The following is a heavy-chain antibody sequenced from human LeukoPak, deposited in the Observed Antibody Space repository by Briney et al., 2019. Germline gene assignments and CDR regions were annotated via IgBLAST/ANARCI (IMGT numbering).Heavy chain of an antibody. Sequence: GMSLRLSCAASGFIFSSFGMHWVRQAPGKGLEWVAVIWYEGSDKYYADSVKGRFTISRDNSKNTLYLQINSLRGEDTAVYYFARGWAREQQLITGIEYWGQGTLVTVSS. CDR1: GFIFSSFG. D-gene: IGHD6-13*01. V-gene: IGHV3-33*01. CDR3: ARGWAREQQLITGIEY. J-gene: IGHJ4*02. CDR2: IWYEGSDK.